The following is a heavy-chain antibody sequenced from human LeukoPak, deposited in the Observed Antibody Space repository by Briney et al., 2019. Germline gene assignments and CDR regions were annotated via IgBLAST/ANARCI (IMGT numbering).Heavy chain of an antibody. D-gene: IGHD5-24*01. Sequence: PSEILSLTCKVSGYPIGLDYYWVWIRQAPGRGLQWIGGFHRGRIQYNSALKSRVTISIDSSKNQFSLRMWPVTAADTAFYFCARAPSSYESGNGYPNLGWLDPWGQGALVTVSS. V-gene: IGHV4-38-2*02. CDR1: GYPIGLDYY. CDR2: FHRGRI. J-gene: IGHJ5*02. CDR3: ARAPSSYESGNGYPNLGWLDP.